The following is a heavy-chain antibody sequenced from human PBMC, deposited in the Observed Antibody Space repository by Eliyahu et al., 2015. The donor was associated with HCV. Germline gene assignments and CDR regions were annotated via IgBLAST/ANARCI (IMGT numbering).Heavy chain of an antibody. CDR2: ITSSGSYM. D-gene: IGHD2-21*01. CDR1: GFSFSDYX. Sequence: EVQLVESGGGLVKPGGSLXLSCVASGFSFSDYXMXWVRXAPGKGLGWVSSITSSGSYMYYGDSVEGRFTISRDSAKNSLFLLMNSLRAEDTAVYYCARSISPRDWFDPWGQGTLVTVSS. J-gene: IGHJ5*02. CDR3: ARSISPRDWFDP. V-gene: IGHV3-21*01.